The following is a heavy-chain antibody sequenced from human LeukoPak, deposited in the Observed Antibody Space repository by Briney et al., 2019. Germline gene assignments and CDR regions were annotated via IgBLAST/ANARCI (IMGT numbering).Heavy chain of an antibody. CDR3: ARDLTHDVFDI. CDR1: GFTFSSYS. D-gene: IGHD1-14*01. J-gene: IGHJ3*02. V-gene: IGHV3-21*01. Sequence: GGSLRLSCAASGFTFSSYSMNWVRQAPGRGLEWVSSISSSSSYIYYADSVKGRFTISRDNAKNSLYLQMNSLRAEDTAVYYCARDLTHDVFDIWGQGTMVTVSS. CDR2: ISSSSSYI.